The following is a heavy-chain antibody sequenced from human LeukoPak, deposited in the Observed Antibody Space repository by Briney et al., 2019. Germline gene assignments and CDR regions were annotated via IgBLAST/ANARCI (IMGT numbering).Heavy chain of an antibody. Sequence: GSLRLSCAASGFTFSSYSMNWVRQAPGKGLEWIGSIYYSGSTYYNPSLKSRVTISVDTFKNQFSLKLNSVTATDTAVYYCARHYGPWGQGTLVTVSS. CDR3: ARHYGP. CDR2: IYYSGST. CDR1: GFTFSSYSMN. V-gene: IGHV4-39*01. D-gene: IGHD3-10*01. J-gene: IGHJ4*02.